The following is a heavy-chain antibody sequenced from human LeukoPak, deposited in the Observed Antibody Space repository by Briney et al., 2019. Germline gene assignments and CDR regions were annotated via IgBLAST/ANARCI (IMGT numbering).Heavy chain of an antibody. CDR3: ARQPSYRYYFDY. J-gene: IGHJ4*02. CDR1: GGSISSGGYS. D-gene: IGHD1-26*01. V-gene: IGHV4-30-2*01. CDR2: IYRSGST. Sequence: SETLSLTCAVSGGSISSGGYSWSWIRQPPGKGLEWIGYIYRSGSTYYNPSLKSRVTISVDRSKNLFSLKLSSVTAADTAVYYCARQPSYRYYFDYWGQGTLVTVSS.